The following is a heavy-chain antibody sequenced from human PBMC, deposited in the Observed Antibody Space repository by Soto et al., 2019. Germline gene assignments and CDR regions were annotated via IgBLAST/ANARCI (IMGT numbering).Heavy chain of an antibody. CDR2: IYSGGNT. CDR3: ASHSVYDYGDYGEGS. D-gene: IGHD4-17*01. J-gene: IGHJ5*02. CDR1: GFNVSSSY. V-gene: IGHV3-66*04. Sequence: PGGSLRLSCAVSGFNVSSSYMTWVRQAPGKGLEWVSVIYSGGNTYYTDSVKGRFTISRDNSKNTLYLQMNSLRAEDTAVYYCASHSVYDYGDYGEGSWGQGTLVTVSS.